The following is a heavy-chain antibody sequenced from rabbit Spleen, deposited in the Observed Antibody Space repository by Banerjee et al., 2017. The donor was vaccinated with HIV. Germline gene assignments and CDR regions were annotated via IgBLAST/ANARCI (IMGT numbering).Heavy chain of an antibody. CDR3: ARDGAGGSYFAL. J-gene: IGHJ4*01. Sequence: QEHLVESGGGLVQPEGSLTLTCTASGFSFSSSYYTCWVRQAPGKGLEWIGYIDPVFGITYYANWVNGRFSISRENAQNTVFLQMTSLTAADTATYFCARDGAGGSYFALWGPGTLVTVS. CDR2: IDPVFGIT. V-gene: IGHV1S45*01. D-gene: IGHD8-1*01. CDR1: GFSFSSSYY.